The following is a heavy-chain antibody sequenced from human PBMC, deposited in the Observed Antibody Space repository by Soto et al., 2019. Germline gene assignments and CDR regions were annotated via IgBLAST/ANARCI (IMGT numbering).Heavy chain of an antibody. Sequence: QVQLVESGGGVVQPGRSLRLSCAASGFTFSSYGMHWVRQAPGKGLVWVAVISYDGSNKYYADSVKGRFTISRDNSKNTRYLQMNSLRAEDTAVYYCAKDLARGLLWFGELAPDYYGMDVWGQGTTVTVSS. D-gene: IGHD3-10*01. CDR1: GFTFSSYG. J-gene: IGHJ6*02. V-gene: IGHV3-30*18. CDR3: AKDLARGLLWFGELAPDYYGMDV. CDR2: ISYDGSNK.